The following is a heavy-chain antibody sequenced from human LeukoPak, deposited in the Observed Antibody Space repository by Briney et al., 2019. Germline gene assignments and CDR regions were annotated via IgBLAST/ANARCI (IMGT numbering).Heavy chain of an antibody. CDR1: GFTFSSYW. CDR2: INNDGST. J-gene: IGHJ4*03. CDR3: VMGRAYNY. V-gene: IGHV3-74*01. Sequence: PGGSLRLSCAASGFTFSSYWMHWVRQAPGKGLVWVSLINNDGSTNYADSVKGRFTISRDKAKSTVFLQMNSLRPEDTAVYSCVMGRAYNYWGRGTMVTVSS. D-gene: IGHD5-18*01.